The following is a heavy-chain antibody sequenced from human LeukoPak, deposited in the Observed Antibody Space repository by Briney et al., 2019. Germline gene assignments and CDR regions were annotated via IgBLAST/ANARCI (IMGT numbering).Heavy chain of an antibody. CDR3: ARSSGTGTFSY. Sequence: SQTLSLTCTVSGGSISSGGYYWSWIRQPPGKGLEWIGSVYYGRSPYFNPSLESRATISVDTSKNHFSLKMSSVTAADTAVYYCARSSGTGTFSYWGQGTLVTVSS. CDR2: VYYGRSP. D-gene: IGHD6-25*01. V-gene: IGHV4-39*02. J-gene: IGHJ4*02. CDR1: GGSISSGGYY.